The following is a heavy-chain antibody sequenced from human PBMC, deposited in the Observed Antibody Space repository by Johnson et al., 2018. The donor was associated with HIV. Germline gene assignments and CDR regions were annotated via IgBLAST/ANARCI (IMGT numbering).Heavy chain of an antibody. D-gene: IGHD3-9*01. CDR3: AKDFDGAYDAFDI. J-gene: IGHJ3*02. V-gene: IGHV3-23*04. Sequence: VQLVESGGGLVQPGGSLRLSCAASRFTFNSYAMGWVRQAPGKGLEWVSSVSANGDSTYYADSVKGRFTISRDNPKNTLYLQMNSLRAEDTAIYYCAKDFDGAYDAFDIWGQGTMVTVSS. CDR2: VSANGDST. CDR1: RFTFNSYA.